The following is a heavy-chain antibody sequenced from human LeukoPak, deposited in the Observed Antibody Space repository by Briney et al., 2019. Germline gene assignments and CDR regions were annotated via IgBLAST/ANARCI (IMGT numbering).Heavy chain of an antibody. CDR1: GFTFSSYA. Sequence: PGGSLRLSCAASGFTFSSYAMSWVRQAPGEGLEWVSAISGSGGSTYYADSVKGRFTISRDNSKNTLYLQMNSLRAEDTAVYYCAKDEYYGSGSYYNAYYFDYWGQGTLVTVSS. CDR3: AKDEYYGSGSYYNAYYFDY. D-gene: IGHD3-10*01. V-gene: IGHV3-23*01. CDR2: ISGSGGST. J-gene: IGHJ4*02.